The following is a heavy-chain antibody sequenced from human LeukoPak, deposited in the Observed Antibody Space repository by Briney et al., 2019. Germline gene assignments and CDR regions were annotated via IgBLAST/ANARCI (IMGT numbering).Heavy chain of an antibody. CDR1: GGSISSSSYY. CDR2: IYYSGST. J-gene: IGHJ5*01. Sequence: PSETLSLTCTVSGGSISSSSYYWGWIRQPPGKGLEWIGCIYYSGSTYYNPSLKSRVTISVDTSKNQFSLKLSSVTAADTAVYYCAKFATVTVPNWLDFWGQGILVTVSS. D-gene: IGHD4-17*01. CDR3: AKFATVTVPNWLDF. V-gene: IGHV4-39*07.